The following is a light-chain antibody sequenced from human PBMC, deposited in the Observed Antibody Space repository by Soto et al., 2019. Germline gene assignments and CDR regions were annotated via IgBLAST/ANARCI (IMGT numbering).Light chain of an antibody. CDR3: QQTYSAPGT. V-gene: IGKV1-39*01. CDR1: QNINKY. CDR2: AAS. J-gene: IGKJ1*01. Sequence: DIQMTQSPSSLSASLGDRVTITCRASQNINKYLNWYQHKPGKAPSLMIYAASSLHTGVARRFSGSGAGTYFTLTIASLQHEDLATYYCQQTYSAPGTFGRGTKVEIK.